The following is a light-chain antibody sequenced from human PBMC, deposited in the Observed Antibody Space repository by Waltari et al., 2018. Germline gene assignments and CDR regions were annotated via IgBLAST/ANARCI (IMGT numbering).Light chain of an antibody. CDR3: QQYDRWPLT. CDR1: QGVSKF. CDR2: DVS. J-gene: IGKJ4*01. Sequence: VVLTQSPATLSLSPGERATLSCRASQGVSKFLAWFQQKPGQSPRLLVYDVSTRATGIPSRFSGSGPGPEFILTINSLEPEDFAVYYCQQYDRWPLTFGGGTKLEI. V-gene: IGKV3D-11*01.